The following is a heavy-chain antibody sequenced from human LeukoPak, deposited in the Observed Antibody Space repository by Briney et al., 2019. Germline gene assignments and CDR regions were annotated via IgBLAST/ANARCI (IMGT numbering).Heavy chain of an antibody. V-gene: IGHV6-1*01. D-gene: IGHD3-10*01. CDR3: ARAGYYGSGSYYNENYYFDY. CDR1: GDSVSSNSAA. CDR2: TYYRSKWYN. J-gene: IGHJ4*02. Sequence: SQTLSLTCAISGDSVSSNSAAWNWIRQSPSRGLEWLGRTYYRSKWYNDYAVSVKSRITINPDTSKNQFSLQLNSVTPEDTAVYYCARAGYYGSGSYYNENYYFDYWGQGTLVTVSS.